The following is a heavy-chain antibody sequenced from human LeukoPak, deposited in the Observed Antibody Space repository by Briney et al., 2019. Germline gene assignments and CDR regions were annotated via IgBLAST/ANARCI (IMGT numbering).Heavy chain of an antibody. Sequence: SETLSLTCSVSGGSISSLYWSWIRHPPGKGLEWIGYIYYTGSTNYNPSLKSRVTMFVDMSKNQFSLRLSSVTAADTAVYYCARHRAYSSSSPFDYSGQGTLVTVSS. V-gene: IGHV4-59*08. D-gene: IGHD6-6*01. CDR2: IYYTGST. CDR3: ARHRAYSSSSPFDY. CDR1: GGSISSLY. J-gene: IGHJ4*02.